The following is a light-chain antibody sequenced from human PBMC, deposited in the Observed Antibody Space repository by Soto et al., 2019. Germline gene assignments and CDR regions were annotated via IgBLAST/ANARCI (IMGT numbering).Light chain of an antibody. CDR2: EDS. J-gene: IGLJ3*02. V-gene: IGLV2-23*01. CDR3: CSYAGSSNWV. CDR1: SSGVGSYNL. Sequence: QSALTQPASVSGSPGQSITISCTRTSSGVGSYNLVSWYQQHPGKAPKLMIYEDSKRPSGVSNRFSGSKSGNTASLTISGLQAEDEADYYCCSYAGSSNWVFGGGTKLTVL.